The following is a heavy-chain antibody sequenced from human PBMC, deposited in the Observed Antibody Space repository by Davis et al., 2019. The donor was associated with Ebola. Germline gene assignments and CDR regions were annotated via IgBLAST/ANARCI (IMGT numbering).Heavy chain of an antibody. CDR2: ISGSDGST. J-gene: IGHJ6*04. Sequence: GGSLRLSCTDSVITFSSYAMTWVRQAPGKGLEWVSAISGSDGSTYYADSVKGRFTISRDNSKKTLYLQMNSLRAEDTAVYYCAKSGLSFGVVKYHYGMDVWGKGTTVTVSS. CDR1: VITFSSYA. V-gene: IGHV3-23*01. D-gene: IGHD3-3*01. CDR3: AKSGLSFGVVKYHYGMDV.